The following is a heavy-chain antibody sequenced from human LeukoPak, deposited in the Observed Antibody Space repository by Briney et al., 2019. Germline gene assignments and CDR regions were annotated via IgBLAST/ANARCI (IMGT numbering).Heavy chain of an antibody. V-gene: IGHV4-30-4*08. CDR3: ARHSAHDSRWFDP. CDR2: IYYNGIT. CDR1: GGSISSGDYY. D-gene: IGHD5-12*01. Sequence: SETLSLTCTVSGGSISSGDYYRSWIRQPPRKGLEWIAYIYYNGITYYNPSLRSRIFISVDTSKNQFSLKLSSMTAADTAVYYCARHSAHDSRWFDPWGQGTLVTVSS. J-gene: IGHJ5*02.